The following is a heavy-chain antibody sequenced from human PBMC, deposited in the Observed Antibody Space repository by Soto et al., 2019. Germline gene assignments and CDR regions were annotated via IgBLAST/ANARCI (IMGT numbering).Heavy chain of an antibody. Sequence: SETLSLTCTVSGGSISSGRYSWTWIRQPPGAGLEWIGHMYHTGTTYYNPSLKSRITMSVDTSKNQFSLRLSSVTAADTAIYYFAKGINYYDSSGDSWLDPWGQGTLVTVSS. CDR3: AKGINYYDSSGDSWLDP. CDR1: GGSISSGRYS. J-gene: IGHJ5*02. D-gene: IGHD3-22*01. CDR2: MYHTGTT. V-gene: IGHV4-30-2*01.